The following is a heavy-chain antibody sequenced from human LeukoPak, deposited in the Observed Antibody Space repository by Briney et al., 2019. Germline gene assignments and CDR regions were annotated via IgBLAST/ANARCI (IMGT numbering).Heavy chain of an antibody. CDR1: GFTFSSYW. Sequence: GGSLRLSCAASGFTFSSYWIHWVRQAPGKGLVWVSRINSDGGTTTYADSVKGRFTISRDNAKNSLYLQMNSLRAEDTAVYYCARRAALDYWGQGTLVTVSS. V-gene: IGHV3-74*01. CDR2: INSDGGTT. J-gene: IGHJ4*02. CDR3: ARRAALDY. D-gene: IGHD2-15*01.